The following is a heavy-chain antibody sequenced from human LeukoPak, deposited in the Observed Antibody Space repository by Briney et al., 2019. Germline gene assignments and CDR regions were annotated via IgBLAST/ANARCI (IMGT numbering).Heavy chain of an antibody. D-gene: IGHD2-15*01. J-gene: IGHJ4*02. Sequence: ASVKVSCKXSGYTFSSYDINWVRQATGQGLEWMGWMNPNSGNTGYAQKFQGRVTITRNTSISTAYMELSSLRSEDTAVYYCTRGAPGAYCSGGSCPYFDYWGQGTLVTVSS. V-gene: IGHV1-8*03. CDR3: TRGAPGAYCSGGSCPYFDY. CDR1: GYTFSSYD. CDR2: MNPNSGNT.